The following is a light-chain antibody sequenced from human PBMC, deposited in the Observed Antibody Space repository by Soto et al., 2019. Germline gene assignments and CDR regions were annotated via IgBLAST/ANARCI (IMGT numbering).Light chain of an antibody. CDR1: QSVSSDY. CDR3: QQYGRP. V-gene: IGKV3-20*01. CDR2: GAS. Sequence: VLTQSPGTLSLSPGERATLSCRASQSVSSDYLAWYQHKPGQAPRLLIHGASSRATGIPDRFSGSGSGTDFTLTISRLEPEDFGVYYCQQYGRPFGQGTKVDI. J-gene: IGKJ1*01.